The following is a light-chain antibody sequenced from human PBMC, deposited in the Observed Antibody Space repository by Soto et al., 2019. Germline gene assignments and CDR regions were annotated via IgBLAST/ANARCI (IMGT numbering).Light chain of an antibody. V-gene: IGLV3-25*02. J-gene: IGLJ2*01. CDR3: QSADSSGTYVV. CDR2: KDS. CDR1: ALPKQY. Sequence: SSELTQPPSVSVSPGQTARIPCSGDALPKQYAYWYQQKPGQAPVLVIYKDSERPSGIPERFSGSSSGTTVTLTISGVQAEDEADYYCQSADSSGTYVVFGGGTQLTVL.